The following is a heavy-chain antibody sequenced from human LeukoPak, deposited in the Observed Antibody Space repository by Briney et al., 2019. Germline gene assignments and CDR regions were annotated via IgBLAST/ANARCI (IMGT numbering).Heavy chain of an antibody. Sequence: SVKVSCKASGGTFSSYAISWVRQAPGQGLEWMGRIIPIFGAANYAQKFQGRVTITADKSTSTAYMELSSLRSEDTAVYYCARHLDIVATTLIDYWGQGTLVTVSS. CDR2: IIPIFGAA. CDR1: GGTFSSYA. CDR3: ARHLDIVATTLIDY. V-gene: IGHV1-69*06. J-gene: IGHJ4*02. D-gene: IGHD5-12*01.